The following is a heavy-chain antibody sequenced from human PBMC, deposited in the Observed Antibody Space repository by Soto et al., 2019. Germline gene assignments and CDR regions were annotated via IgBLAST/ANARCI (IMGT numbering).Heavy chain of an antibody. V-gene: IGHV1-69*01. J-gene: IGHJ6*02. CDR3: ARSQGSSTSLEIYYYYYYGMDV. CDR1: GGTFSSYA. D-gene: IGHD2-2*01. CDR2: IIPLSGTA. Sequence: QVQLVQSGAEVKKPGSSVKVSCKASGGTFSSYAISWVRQAPGQGLEWMGGIIPLSGTANYAQKFQGRVTTTADESTSTVYMGLSSLTSEDTAVYFCARSQGSSTSLEIYYYYYYGMDVWGQGTTVTVSS.